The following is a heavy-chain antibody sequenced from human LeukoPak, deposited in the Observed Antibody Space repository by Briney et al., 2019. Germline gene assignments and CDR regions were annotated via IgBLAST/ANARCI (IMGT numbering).Heavy chain of an antibody. CDR2: IQHIGST. J-gene: IGHJ4*02. CDR1: NASMRSYR. V-gene: IGHV4-59*01. Sequence: PSETLSLTCSVSNASMRSYRWTWLRQPPGKSLEWIGNIQHIGSTNNNPSLRSRVTISLETSNNHFSLSLTSVTAADTAVYYCARGRAGDAVYVGMHYFDYWGQGILVTVSS. CDR3: ARGRAGDAVYVGMHYFDY. D-gene: IGHD1-14*01.